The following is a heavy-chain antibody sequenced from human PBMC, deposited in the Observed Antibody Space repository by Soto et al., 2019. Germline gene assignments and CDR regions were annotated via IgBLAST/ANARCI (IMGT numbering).Heavy chain of an antibody. CDR1: GFSLSTSGVG. D-gene: IGHD2-21*02. CDR3: VHSRCGGDCLQSYPSHYYYGTDV. Sequence: QITLKESGPTLVKPTQTLTLTCTFSGFSLSTSGVGVGWIRQPPGKALEWLALIYWDNDTRSTPSLPSRLTITKDTSKNQVVLTISNMHPVDTATYYCVHSRCGGDCLQSYPSHYYYGTDVWGQRTTVTVSS. CDR2: IYWDNDT. J-gene: IGHJ6*02. V-gene: IGHV2-5*02.